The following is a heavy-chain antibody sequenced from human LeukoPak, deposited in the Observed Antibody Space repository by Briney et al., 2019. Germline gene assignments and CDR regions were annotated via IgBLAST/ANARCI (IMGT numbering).Heavy chain of an antibody. V-gene: IGHV1-69*06. CDR3: AREAGYSYGTFDY. J-gene: IGHJ4*02. CDR1: GCTFSSYA. D-gene: IGHD5-18*01. Sequence: SVKVSCKASGCTFSSYAISWVRQAPGQGLEWMGGIIPIFGTANYAQKFQGRVTITADKSTSTAYMELSSLRSEDTAVYYCAREAGYSYGTFDYWGQGTLVTVSS. CDR2: IIPIFGTA.